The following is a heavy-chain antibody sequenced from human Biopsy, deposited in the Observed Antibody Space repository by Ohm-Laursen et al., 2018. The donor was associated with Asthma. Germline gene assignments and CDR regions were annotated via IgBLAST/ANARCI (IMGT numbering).Heavy chain of an antibody. CDR3: ASPSSSREILYFYYNMDI. J-gene: IGHJ6*02. CDR2: INPPTGDT. Sequence: GSSVKVSCKASGGTFSSYAISWVRQAPGQGLEWVGIINPPTGDTSYAQKFLGRVTVTRDTSTSTVYMELSSLRSEDTAVYYCASPSSSREILYFYYNMDIWGQGTTVTV. D-gene: IGHD6-13*01. V-gene: IGHV1-46*01. CDR1: GGTFSSYA.